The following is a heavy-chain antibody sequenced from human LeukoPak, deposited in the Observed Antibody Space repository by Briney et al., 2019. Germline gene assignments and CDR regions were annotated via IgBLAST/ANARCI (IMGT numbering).Heavy chain of an antibody. V-gene: IGHV3-74*01. CDR1: GNYW. Sequence: GGSLRLSCAASGNYWMHWVRQVPGKGLVWVSHINSDGSWTSYADSVKGRFTISKDNAKNTVYLQMDSLRAEDTAVYYCARSRSAGYWGQGTLVTVSS. J-gene: IGHJ4*02. CDR3: ARSRSAGY. CDR2: INSDGSWT.